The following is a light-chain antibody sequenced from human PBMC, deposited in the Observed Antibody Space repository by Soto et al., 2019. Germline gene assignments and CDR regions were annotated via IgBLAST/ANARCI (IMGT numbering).Light chain of an antibody. J-gene: IGLJ2*01. CDR2: DVG. CDR3: SSYTSSSTLV. V-gene: IGLV2-14*01. Sequence: QPVLTQPASVSGSPGQSITISCTGTSSDVGGYDYVSWYQQRPGKAPKLMISDVGNRPSGLSSRFSGSKSGNTASLTISGLQAEDEADYYCSSYTSSSTLVFGGGTKLTVL. CDR1: SSDVGGYDY.